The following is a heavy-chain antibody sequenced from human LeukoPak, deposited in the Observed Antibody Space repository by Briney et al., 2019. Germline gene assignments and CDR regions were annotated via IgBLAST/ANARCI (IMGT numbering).Heavy chain of an antibody. V-gene: IGHV3-9*01. D-gene: IGHD6-6*01. Sequence: GGSLRLSGAASGFTFDDYAMHWVRQAPGKGLGWVSGISRNSGSIGYADSVKGRFTISRDNAKNSLYLQMNSLRAEDTALYYCAKDGGGFQLSSSSVGWFDPWGQGTLVTVSS. CDR1: GFTFDDYA. CDR3: AKDGGGFQLSSSSVGWFDP. CDR2: ISRNSGSI. J-gene: IGHJ5*02.